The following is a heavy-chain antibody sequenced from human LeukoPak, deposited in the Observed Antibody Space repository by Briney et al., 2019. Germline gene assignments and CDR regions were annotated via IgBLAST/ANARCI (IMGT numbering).Heavy chain of an antibody. CDR2: MNPNSGNT. Sequence: ASVKVSCKASGYTFTSYDINWVRQATGQGLEWMGWMNPNSGNTGYAQKFQGRVTMTRNTSISTAYMELSSLRSEDTAVYYCARAVPGALYCNSTSCYSDAYYMDVWGKGTTVTVSS. V-gene: IGHV1-8*01. CDR3: ARAVPGALYCNSTSCYSDAYYMDV. CDR1: GYTFTSYD. D-gene: IGHD2-2*02. J-gene: IGHJ6*03.